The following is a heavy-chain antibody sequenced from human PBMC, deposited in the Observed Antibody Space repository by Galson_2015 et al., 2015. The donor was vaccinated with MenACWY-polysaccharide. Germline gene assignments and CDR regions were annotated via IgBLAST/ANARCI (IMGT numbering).Heavy chain of an antibody. V-gene: IGHV5-51*01. CDR1: GYMFATYW. J-gene: IGHJ4*02. CDR3: ARQGTAGTTFPAY. D-gene: IGHD1-7*01. CDR2: IYPGDSDT. Sequence: QSGAEVKQPGESLKISCKGSGYMFATYWIGWVRQMPGKGLEWMGIIYPGDSDTRYSPSFRGQVTISVDKSTSTAYVQWSSLKASDTAMYYCARQGTAGTTFPAYWGQGTLVTVSS.